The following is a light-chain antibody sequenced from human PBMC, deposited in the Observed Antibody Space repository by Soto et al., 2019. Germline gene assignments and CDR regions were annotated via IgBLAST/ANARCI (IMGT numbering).Light chain of an antibody. J-gene: IGLJ1*01. V-gene: IGLV1-40*01. CDR3: QSYDSSLSGYV. CDR1: NSNIGAGFD. CDR2: GNT. Sequence: QSVLTQPPSVSGAPGQRVTISCTGSNSNIGAGFDVNWYQQLPGTAPKLLIYGNTHRTSGVPDRFSGSKSGTEASLAITGLQAEDEADFYCQSYDSSLSGYVFGTGTKVTVL.